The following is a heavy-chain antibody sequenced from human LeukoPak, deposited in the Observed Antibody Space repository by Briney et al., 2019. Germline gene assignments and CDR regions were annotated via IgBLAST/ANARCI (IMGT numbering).Heavy chain of an antibody. CDR3: VKIVMAGGYFDY. Sequence: PGGSLRLSCSASGFTFSSYAMHWVRQAPGKGLEYVSAISSNGATTYYADSAKGRFTISRDNSKNTLYFQMSSLRPEDTAVYYCVKIVMAGGYFDYWGQGTLVTVSS. CDR1: GFTFSSYA. J-gene: IGHJ4*02. D-gene: IGHD3-16*01. V-gene: IGHV3-64*05. CDR2: ISSNGATT.